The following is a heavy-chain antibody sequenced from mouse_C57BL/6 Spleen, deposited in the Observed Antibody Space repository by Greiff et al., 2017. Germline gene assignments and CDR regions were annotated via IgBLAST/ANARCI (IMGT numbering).Heavy chain of an antibody. CDR2: ISSGSSTI. V-gene: IGHV5-17*01. D-gene: IGHD2-3*01. CDR1: GFTFSDYG. J-gene: IGHJ1*03. CDR3: ARDYEGYYWYFDV. Sequence: EVMLVESGGGLVKPGGSLKLSCAASGFTFSDYGMHWVRQAPEKGLEWVAYISSGSSTIYYADTVKGRFTISRDNAKNTLFLQMTSLRSEDTAMYYCARDYEGYYWYFDVWGTGTTVTVSS.